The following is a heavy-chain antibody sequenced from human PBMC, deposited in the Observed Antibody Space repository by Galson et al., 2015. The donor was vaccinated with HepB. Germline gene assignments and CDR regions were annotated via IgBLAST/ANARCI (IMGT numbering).Heavy chain of an antibody. Sequence: SVKVSCKASGGTFSRYTISWVRQAPGQGLEWMGGITPIFGTASYAQKFQGRVTITADESTSTAYMELSSLRSEDTAVYYCARGQVYDSSGMRPPEYFQYWGQGTLVTVSS. D-gene: IGHD3-22*01. CDR2: ITPIFGTA. CDR1: GGTFSRYT. J-gene: IGHJ1*01. V-gene: IGHV1-69*13. CDR3: ARGQVYDSSGMRPPEYFQY.